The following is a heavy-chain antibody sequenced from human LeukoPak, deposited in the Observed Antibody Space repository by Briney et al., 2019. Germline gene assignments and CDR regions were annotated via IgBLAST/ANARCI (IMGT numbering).Heavy chain of an antibody. CDR2: ISHDGSNK. CDR1: GFTFRSYW. Sequence: PGGSLRLSCAASGFTFRSYWMHWVRQAPGKGLAWVAVISHDGSNKYYADSVKGRFTISRDNSKNTLYLQMNSLRAEDTAVYYCAKERVGVAVAGTVPFDYWGQGTLVTVSS. CDR3: AKERVGVAVAGTVPFDY. J-gene: IGHJ4*02. V-gene: IGHV3-30*18. D-gene: IGHD6-19*01.